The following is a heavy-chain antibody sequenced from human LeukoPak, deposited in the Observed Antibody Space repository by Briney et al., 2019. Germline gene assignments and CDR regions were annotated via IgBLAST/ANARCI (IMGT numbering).Heavy chain of an antibody. CDR3: ARLGWELGNWDY. V-gene: IGHV3-33*01. J-gene: IGHJ4*02. CDR1: GFTFSSYG. Sequence: GGSLRLPRAASGFTFSSYGMHWVRQAPGKGLEWVAVIWYDGSNKYYADSVKGRFTISRDNSKNTLYLQMNSLRAEDTAVYYCARLGWELGNWDYWGQGTLVTVSS. CDR2: IWYDGSNK. D-gene: IGHD1-26*01.